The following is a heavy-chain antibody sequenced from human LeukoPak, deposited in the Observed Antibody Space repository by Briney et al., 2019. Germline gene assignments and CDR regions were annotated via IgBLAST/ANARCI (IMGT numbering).Heavy chain of an antibody. Sequence: LPGGSLTLSCAASGLTFSAYAMSWVRQAPGGGVEWVSAICGSGGRTSYAHSVRGRFTISRDSSKNTLDLQMTGLRAEGTAVYFCAKEMTSRGYFGYWGQGTLVTVSS. CDR3: AKEMTSRGYFGY. V-gene: IGHV3-23*01. CDR2: ICGSGGRT. CDR1: GLTFSAYA. D-gene: IGHD3-10*01. J-gene: IGHJ4*02.